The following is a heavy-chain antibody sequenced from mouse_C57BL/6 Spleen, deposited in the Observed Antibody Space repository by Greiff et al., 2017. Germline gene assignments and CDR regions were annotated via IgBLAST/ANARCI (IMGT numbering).Heavy chain of an antibody. D-gene: IGHD2-4*01. J-gene: IGHJ3*01. CDR3: ARDSIYYDYDGFAY. CDR1: GYSITSGYY. CDR2: ISYDGSN. V-gene: IGHV3-6*01. Sequence: VQLKESGPGLVKPSQSLSLTCSVTGYSITSGYYWNWIRQFPGNKLEWMGYISYDGSNNYNPSLKNRISITRDTSKNQFFLKLNSVTTEDTATYYCARDSIYYDYDGFAYWGQGTLVTVSA.